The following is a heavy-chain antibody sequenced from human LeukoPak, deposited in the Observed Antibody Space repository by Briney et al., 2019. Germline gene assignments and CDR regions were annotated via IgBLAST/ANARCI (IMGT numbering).Heavy chain of an antibody. CDR2: INSDGSST. Sequence: GGSLRLSCAASGFTFSSYWMHWVRQAPGKGLVWVSRINSDGSSTNYADSVKGRFTISRDNAKNTLYLQMNSLRAADTAVYYCTRWTDWYFDLWGRGTLVTVSS. J-gene: IGHJ2*01. CDR1: GFTFSSYW. D-gene: IGHD2-21*02. V-gene: IGHV3-74*01. CDR3: TRWTDWYFDL.